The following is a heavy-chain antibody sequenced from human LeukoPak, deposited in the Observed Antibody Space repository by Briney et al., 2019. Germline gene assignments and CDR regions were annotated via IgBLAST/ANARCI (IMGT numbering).Heavy chain of an antibody. J-gene: IGHJ6*03. Sequence: GSLRLSCTVSGGSISSDNYYWGWIRQPPGKGLEFIGSIYYSGSTYYNPSLKSRVTISVDTSKNQFSLKLSSVTAADTAVYYCARDGRGLGFYYYYMDVWGKGTTVTVSS. CDR3: ARDGRGLGFYYYYMDV. CDR2: IYYSGST. V-gene: IGHV4-39*07. CDR1: GGSISSDNYY.